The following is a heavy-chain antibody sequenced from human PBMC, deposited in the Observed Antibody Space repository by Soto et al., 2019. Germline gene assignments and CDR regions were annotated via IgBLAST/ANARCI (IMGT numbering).Heavy chain of an antibody. V-gene: IGHV4-61*01. J-gene: IGHJ4*02. CDR1: GDSVSNENYY. Sequence: SCTIALTCALSGDSVSNENYYWWWIRQPPGKGLEWIGYIYYSGTTNYNSYLKSRLTLSVDMSKNQFSLRLTSVTAADTAVYFCARSQRGRTAFTFDYWGQGALVTVSS. D-gene: IGHD3-16*01. CDR3: ARSQRGRTAFTFDY. CDR2: IYYSGTT.